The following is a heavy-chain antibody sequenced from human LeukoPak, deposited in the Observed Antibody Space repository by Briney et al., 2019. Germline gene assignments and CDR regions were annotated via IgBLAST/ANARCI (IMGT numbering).Heavy chain of an antibody. CDR2: INHSGST. CDR3: ARAGWVRGDTN. D-gene: IGHD3-10*01. V-gene: IGHV4-34*01. Sequence: SETLSLTCAVYGGSFSGYYWSWIRPPPGKGLEWIGEINHSGSTNYNPSLKSRVTISVDTSKNQFSLKLSSVTAADTAVYYCARAGWVRGDTNWGQGTLVTVSS. CDR1: GGSFSGYY. J-gene: IGHJ4*02.